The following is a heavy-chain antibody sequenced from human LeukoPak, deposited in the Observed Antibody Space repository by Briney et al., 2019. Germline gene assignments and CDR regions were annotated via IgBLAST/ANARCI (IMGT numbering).Heavy chain of an antibody. CDR3: AKDHGQWLANLEY. CDR1: GFTFTSYA. V-gene: IGHV3-23*01. Sequence: PGGSLRLSCAASGFTFTSYALSWVRQAPGKGLEWVSSISGSGGSTYYADSVKGRFTISRDNSKNTLYLQMNSLRAEDTAVYYCAKDHGQWLANLEYWGQGTPVTVSS. J-gene: IGHJ4*02. D-gene: IGHD6-19*01. CDR2: ISGSGGST.